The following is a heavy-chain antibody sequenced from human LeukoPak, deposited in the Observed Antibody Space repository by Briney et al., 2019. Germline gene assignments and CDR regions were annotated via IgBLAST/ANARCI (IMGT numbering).Heavy chain of an antibody. Sequence: GGSLRLSCAASGFTFSNYAIHWVRQAPGKGLEWVAVISYDGSNKYYADSVKGRFTISRDNSKYTLCLQMNSLRAEDTAVYYCARDSRSYSSGWHGDFWGQGTLVTVSS. D-gene: IGHD6-19*01. CDR1: GFTFSNYA. J-gene: IGHJ4*02. CDR2: ISYDGSNK. CDR3: ARDSRSYSSGWHGDF. V-gene: IGHV3-30-3*01.